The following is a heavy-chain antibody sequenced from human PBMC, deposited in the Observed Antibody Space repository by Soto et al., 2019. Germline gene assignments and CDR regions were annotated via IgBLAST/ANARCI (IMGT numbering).Heavy chain of an antibody. J-gene: IGHJ4*02. CDR1: GFPFSSYG. Sequence: PGGSLRLSCAASGFPFSSYGMHWVRQAPGKGLDWVALISYDGSNKYYADSVKGRFTISRDNSRNTLYLQMNSLRAEDSAVYYCAKDRSVCSRSPRWSFDSWGQGTLVTVSS. CDR3: AKDRSVCSRSPRWSFDS. V-gene: IGHV3-30*18. CDR2: ISYDGSNK. D-gene: IGHD2-15*01.